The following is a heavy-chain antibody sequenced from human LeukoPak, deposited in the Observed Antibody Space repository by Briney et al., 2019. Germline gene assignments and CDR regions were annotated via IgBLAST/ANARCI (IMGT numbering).Heavy chain of an antibody. V-gene: IGHV3-23*01. D-gene: IGHD3-10*01. J-gene: IGHJ4*02. Sequence: GGSLRLSCAASGFTFSTYGMSWVRQAPGKGLEWVSGISGSGGSKYYADSVKGRFTISRDNSKNKLYLQMNSLRAEDTAVYYCARHRGLWFGELLPMKLYYFDYWGQGTLVTVSS. CDR3: ARHRGLWFGELLPMKLYYFDY. CDR1: GFTFSTYG. CDR2: ISGSGGSK.